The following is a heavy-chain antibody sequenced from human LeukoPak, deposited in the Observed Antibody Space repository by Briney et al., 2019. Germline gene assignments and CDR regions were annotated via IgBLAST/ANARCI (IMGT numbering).Heavy chain of an antibody. CDR2: FYYSGST. V-gene: IGHV4-59*08. Sequence: SETLSLTCTASGVSISSYYWSWLRQPPGKGLEWIGYFYYSGSTNYNPSLKSRVTISVETSKNQLSLKLSSVTAADTAVYYCERLVSSDSRGYHVTHFDFWGQGTLVTVSS. J-gene: IGHJ4*02. D-gene: IGHD3-22*01. CDR1: GVSISSYY. CDR3: ERLVSSDSRGYHVTHFDF.